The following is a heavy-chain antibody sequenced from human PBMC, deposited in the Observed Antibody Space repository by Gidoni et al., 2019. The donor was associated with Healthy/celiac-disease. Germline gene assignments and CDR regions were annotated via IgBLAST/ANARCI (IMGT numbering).Heavy chain of an antibody. CDR3: ARDGGAMAPDEYFQH. CDR2: IFPSGIT. D-gene: IGHD5-18*01. V-gene: IGHV4-4*07. J-gene: IGHJ1*01. Sequence: QVQLQESGPGLVTPSETPSLTRTSSGAPIRSYYWSCIRPPAGQGLEWIGRIFPSGITNYTPSLKSRVTMSVDTSKNQFSLKLSSVAAADTAVYYCARDGGAMAPDEYFQHWGQGTLVTVSS. CDR1: GAPIRSYY.